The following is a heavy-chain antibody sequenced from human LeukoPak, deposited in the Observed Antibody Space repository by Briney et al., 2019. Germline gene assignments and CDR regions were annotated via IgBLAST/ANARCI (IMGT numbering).Heavy chain of an antibody. V-gene: IGHV1-3*01. Sequence: GTSVKVSCKASGYTFSSYAMHWVRQAPGQRLEWMGWINAGNGNTKYSQKFQGRVTITRDTSASTAYMELSSLRSEDTAVYYCARFFPTVTTTYDYWGQGTLVTVSS. CDR3: ARFFPTVTTTYDY. J-gene: IGHJ4*02. CDR1: GYTFSSYA. CDR2: INAGNGNT. D-gene: IGHD4-17*01.